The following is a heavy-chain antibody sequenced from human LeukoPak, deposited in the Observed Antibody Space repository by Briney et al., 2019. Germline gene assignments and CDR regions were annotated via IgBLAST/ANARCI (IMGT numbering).Heavy chain of an antibody. Sequence: SETLSLTCAVYGGSFSGYYWSWIRQPPGKGLEWIGEINHSGSTNYNPSLKSRVTISVDTSKNQFSLKLSSVTAADTAVYYCASLDTYSNYYYYYMDVWGKGTTVTVSS. D-gene: IGHD4-11*01. J-gene: IGHJ6*03. CDR3: ASLDTYSNYYYYYMDV. CDR2: INHSGST. CDR1: GGSFSGYY. V-gene: IGHV4-34*01.